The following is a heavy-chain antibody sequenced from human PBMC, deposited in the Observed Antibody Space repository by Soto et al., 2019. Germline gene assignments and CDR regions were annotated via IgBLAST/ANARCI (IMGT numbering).Heavy chain of an antibody. CDR1: GFTFSSYS. J-gene: IGHJ6*02. V-gene: IGHV3-48*02. Sequence: SGGSLRLSCAASGFTFSSYSMNRVRQAPGKGLEWVSYISSSSSTIYYADSVKGRFTISRDNAKNSLYLQMNSLRDEDTAVYYCARGEGSLGPAPPLYYYYYYGMDVWGHGTTVSYSS. CDR2: ISSSSSTI. CDR3: ARGEGSLGPAPPLYYYYYYGMDV.